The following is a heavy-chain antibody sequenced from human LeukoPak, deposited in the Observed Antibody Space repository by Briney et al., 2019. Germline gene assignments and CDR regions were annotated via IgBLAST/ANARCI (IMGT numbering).Heavy chain of an antibody. CDR1: GGTFNSYG. J-gene: IGHJ4*02. D-gene: IGHD1-26*01. CDR3: ARGAPTLGQGIAY. Sequence: SVKVSCKASGGTFNSYGISWVRQAPGQGLEWMGGIIPIFATANYAQKFQGRVTITADESTSTAYMELSSLRSEDTAVYYCARGAPTLGQGIAYWGQGTLVTVSS. V-gene: IGHV1-69*13. CDR2: IIPIFATA.